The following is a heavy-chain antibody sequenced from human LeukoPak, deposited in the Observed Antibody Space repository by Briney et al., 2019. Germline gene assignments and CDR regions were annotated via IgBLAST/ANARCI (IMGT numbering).Heavy chain of an antibody. CDR2: ITPETGGT. J-gene: IGHJ6*02. CDR1: GYTFTSYD. CDR3: AREERESGGMDV. D-gene: IGHD1-26*01. Sequence: ASVKVSCKASGYTFTSYDINWVRQAPGQGLEWMGWITPETGGTNYAQKFEGRVTMTRDTSITTAYLELSRVRYDDTAVYYCAREERESGGMDVWGQGTTVTVSS. V-gene: IGHV1-2*02.